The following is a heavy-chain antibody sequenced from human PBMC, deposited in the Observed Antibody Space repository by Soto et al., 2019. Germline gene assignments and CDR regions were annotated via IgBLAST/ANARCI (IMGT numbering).Heavy chain of an antibody. V-gene: IGHV3-48*02. CDR1: GFTFSSYS. Sequence: EVQLVESGGGLVQPGGSLRLSCAASGFTFSSYSMNWVRQAPGKGLEWVSYISSSSSTIYYADSVKGRFTIYRDNAKNSLYLQMNSLRDEDTAVYYCVRDWRGRGSPGFDYWGQGTLVTVSS. D-gene: IGHD3-3*01. CDR3: VRDWRGRGSPGFDY. CDR2: ISSSSSTI. J-gene: IGHJ4*02.